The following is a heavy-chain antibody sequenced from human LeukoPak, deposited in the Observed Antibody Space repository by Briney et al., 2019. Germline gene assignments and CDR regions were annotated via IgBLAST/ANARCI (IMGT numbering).Heavy chain of an antibody. CDR3: ARTPYCGGDCYVDY. CDR1: GFSLSTSGMR. D-gene: IGHD2-21*02. Sequence: SGPTLVNPTQTLTLTSTFSGFSLSTSGMRVSWIRQPPGKALEWLARIDWDDDKFYSTSLKTRLTISKDTSKNQVVLTMTNMDPVDTATYYCARTPYCGGDCYVDYWAQGTLVTVSS. CDR2: IDWDDDK. V-gene: IGHV2-70*04. J-gene: IGHJ4*02.